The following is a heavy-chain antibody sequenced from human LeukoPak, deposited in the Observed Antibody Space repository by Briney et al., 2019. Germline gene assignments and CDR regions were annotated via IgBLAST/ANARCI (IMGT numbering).Heavy chain of an antibody. J-gene: IGHJ6*02. Sequence: GGSLRLSCAASGFTFSSYEMNWVRQAPGKGLEWVSYISSSGSTIYYAGSVKGRFTISRDNAKNSLYLQMNSLRAEDTAVYYCATGENYDFWSGYYLPSDGMDVWGQGTTVTVSS. CDR3: ATGENYDFWSGYYLPSDGMDV. D-gene: IGHD3-3*01. CDR2: ISSSGSTI. V-gene: IGHV3-48*03. CDR1: GFTFSSYE.